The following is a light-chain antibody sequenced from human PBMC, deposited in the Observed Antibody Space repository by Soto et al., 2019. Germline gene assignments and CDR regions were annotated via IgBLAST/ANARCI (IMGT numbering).Light chain of an antibody. V-gene: IGKV3-11*01. CDR3: PQRSNLPQS. J-gene: IGKJ5*01. CDR1: QRVSSF. CDR2: AAF. Sequence: EVVLTQSPATLSLSPRERATLSCRASQRVSSFLAWYQQKHGQAPRLIIYAAFNRATVIPARLSGSGSGTDFTFTISSLEPEDFADYYCPQRSNLPQSFGQGTRLEIK.